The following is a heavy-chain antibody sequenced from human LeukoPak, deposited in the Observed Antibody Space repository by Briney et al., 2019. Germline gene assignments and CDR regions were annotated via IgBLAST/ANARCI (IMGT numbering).Heavy chain of an antibody. D-gene: IGHD2-2*02. CDR3: ARDRGYCSSTGCYTQDWYFDL. Sequence: GGSLRLSCAASGFTVSSNYMSWVRQAPGKGLEWVSVIYSGGSTYYADSVKGRFTISRDNSKNTLYLQMNSLRAEDTAVYYCARDRGYCSSTGCYTQDWYFDLWGRGTLVTVSS. CDR1: GFTVSSNY. CDR2: IYSGGST. V-gene: IGHV3-53*01. J-gene: IGHJ2*01.